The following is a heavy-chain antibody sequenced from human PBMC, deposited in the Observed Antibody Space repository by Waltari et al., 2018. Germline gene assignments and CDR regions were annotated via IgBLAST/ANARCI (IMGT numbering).Heavy chain of an antibody. Sequence: EVQLVESGGGLIQPGGSLSLSCAASGFPVSSNYMSWVRQAPGKGLEWVSVIYSGGSTYYADSVKGRFTISRDNSKNTLYLQMNSLRAEDTAVYYCARALTGTGIDYWGQGTLVTVSS. V-gene: IGHV3-53*01. J-gene: IGHJ4*02. CDR1: GFPVSSNY. CDR2: IYSGGST. CDR3: ARALTGTGIDY. D-gene: IGHD1-20*01.